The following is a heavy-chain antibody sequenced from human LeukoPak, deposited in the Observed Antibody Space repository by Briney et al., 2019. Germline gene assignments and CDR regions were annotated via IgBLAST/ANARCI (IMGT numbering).Heavy chain of an antibody. J-gene: IGHJ6*02. D-gene: IGHD3-3*01. Sequence: GNTGYAQKFQGRVTMTRNTSISTAYMELSSLRSEDTAVYYCARGSYDFWSGYFYYYGMDVWGQGTTVTVSS. V-gene: IGHV1-8*01. CDR3: ARGSYDFWSGYFYYYGMDV. CDR2: GNT.